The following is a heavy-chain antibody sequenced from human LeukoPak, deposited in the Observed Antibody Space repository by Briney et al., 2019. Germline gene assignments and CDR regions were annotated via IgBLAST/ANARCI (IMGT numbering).Heavy chain of an antibody. J-gene: IGHJ3*02. D-gene: IGHD3-22*01. Sequence: SETLSLTCTVSGGSISSGDYYWSWIRQPPGKGLEWIGYIYYSGSTYYNPSLKSRVTISVDTSKNQFSLKLSSVTAADTAVYYCAREVISHDAFDIWGQGTMVTVS. CDR2: IYYSGST. V-gene: IGHV4-30-4*01. CDR1: GGSISSGDYY. CDR3: AREVISHDAFDI.